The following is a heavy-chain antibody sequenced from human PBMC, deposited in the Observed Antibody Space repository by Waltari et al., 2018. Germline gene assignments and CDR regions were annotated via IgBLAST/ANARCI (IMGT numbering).Heavy chain of an antibody. CDR3: TREYYDILTGYLTPDY. J-gene: IGHJ4*02. CDR1: GFTFGDYA. D-gene: IGHD3-9*01. V-gene: IGHV3-49*04. CDR2: IRSKAYGGTT. Sequence: EVQLVESGGGLVQPGRSLRLSCTASGFTFGDYAMSWVRQAPGKGLAWVGFIRSKAYGGTTEYAASVKGRFTISRDDAKSIAYLQMNSLKTEDTAVYYCTREYYDILTGYLTPDYWGQGTLVTVSS.